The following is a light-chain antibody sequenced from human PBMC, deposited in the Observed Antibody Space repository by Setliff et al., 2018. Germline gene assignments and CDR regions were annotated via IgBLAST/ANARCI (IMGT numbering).Light chain of an antibody. CDR1: SSDVGAYNY. Sequence: QSALTQPRSVSGSPGQSVTISCTGTSSDVGAYNYVSWYQHHPGKVPKLMVYDVTKRPSGVPDRFSGSKSGNTASLTISGLQAEDEADYYCCSFAGTYYGFGSGTKV. CDR2: DVT. CDR3: CSFAGTYYG. V-gene: IGLV2-11*01. J-gene: IGLJ1*01.